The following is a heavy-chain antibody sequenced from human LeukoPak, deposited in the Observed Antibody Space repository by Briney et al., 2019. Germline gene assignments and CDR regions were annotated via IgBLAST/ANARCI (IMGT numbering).Heavy chain of an antibody. Sequence: GGSLRLSCAASGFTFSSYGMHWVRQAPGKGLEWVAVIWYDGSNKYYADSVKGRFTISRDISKNTLYLQMNSLSAEDTAVYYCARDLKFKDWSTWFDPWGQGTLVTVSS. D-gene: IGHD3/OR15-3a*01. CDR1: GFTFSSYG. CDR2: IWYDGSNK. CDR3: ARDLKFKDWSTWFDP. J-gene: IGHJ5*02. V-gene: IGHV3-33*01.